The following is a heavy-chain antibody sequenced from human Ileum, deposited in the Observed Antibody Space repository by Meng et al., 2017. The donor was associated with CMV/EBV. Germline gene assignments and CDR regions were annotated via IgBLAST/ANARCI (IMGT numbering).Heavy chain of an antibody. CDR3: VKSKDFGDSCPGAS. D-gene: IGHD4-17*01. CDR1: GFTFSKYA. CDR2: ISHSGDNT. V-gene: IGHV3-23*01. J-gene: IGHJ5*02. Sequence: VKLLELGGNLIQPGGSLRLSCIGSGFTFSKYAMTGVRQAPGKGLEWVSVISHSGDNTYYAESLKGRFTISRDNSNNTLYLQMDSLRAEDTALYYCVKSKDFGDSCPGASWGQGILVTVSS.